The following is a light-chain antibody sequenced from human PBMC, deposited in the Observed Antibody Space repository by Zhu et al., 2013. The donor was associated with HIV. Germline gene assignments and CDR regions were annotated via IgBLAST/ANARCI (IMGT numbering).Light chain of an antibody. J-gene: IGKJ2*01. CDR2: ETS. V-gene: IGKV3-11*01. CDR1: QSVSSSF. CDR3: QQRSKWPPYT. Sequence: DIVLTQSPGTLSLSPGDTATLSCRASQSVSSSFLAWYQQKPGQPPRLLMYETSTRATGIPARFSGSGSGTDFTLTISSLEPEDFTVYYCQQRSKWPPYTFGQGTRLEIK.